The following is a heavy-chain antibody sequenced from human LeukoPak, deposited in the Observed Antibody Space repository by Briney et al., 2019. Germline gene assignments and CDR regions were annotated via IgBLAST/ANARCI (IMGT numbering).Heavy chain of an antibody. Sequence: PGGSLRLPCAASGFTFSSYTMNWVRRPPGKGLEWVSNIGTSSTTIYYADSVKGRFTISRDNAKNSLYLQMNSLRADDTAVYYCARFAAGGSYYYYMDVWGKGTTVTVSS. J-gene: IGHJ6*03. CDR2: IGTSSTTI. V-gene: IGHV3-48*01. CDR1: GFTFSSYT. CDR3: ARFAAGGSYYYYMDV. D-gene: IGHD6-25*01.